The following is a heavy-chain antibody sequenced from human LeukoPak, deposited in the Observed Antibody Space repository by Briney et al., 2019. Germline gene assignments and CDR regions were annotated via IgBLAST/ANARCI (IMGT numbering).Heavy chain of an antibody. CDR3: ARHGRNSGSNSEYLQH. D-gene: IGHD1-26*01. CDR2: IYYSGNT. Sequence: SETLSLTCTVSGGSISSSTHYWGWIRQPPGKGLEWIGSIYYSGNTYYSPSLESRVTIPVDTSKNQFSLKLTSVTAADTAVYYCARHGRNSGSNSEYLQHWGQGTLVTVSS. V-gene: IGHV4-39*01. J-gene: IGHJ1*01. CDR1: GGSISSSTHY.